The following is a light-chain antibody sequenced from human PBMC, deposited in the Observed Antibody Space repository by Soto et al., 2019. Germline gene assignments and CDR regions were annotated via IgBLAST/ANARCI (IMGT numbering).Light chain of an antibody. CDR3: QQYNYLIT. Sequence: EIVMTQSPATLSVSPGERATLSCRASQSVSNNLAWYQQKPGQAPRLLMYGASTRATGIPARFSGSGSGTEFTLTITSLQPEDFAVYYCQQYNYLITLGQGTRLEIK. J-gene: IGKJ5*01. CDR2: GAS. CDR1: QSVSNN. V-gene: IGKV3-15*01.